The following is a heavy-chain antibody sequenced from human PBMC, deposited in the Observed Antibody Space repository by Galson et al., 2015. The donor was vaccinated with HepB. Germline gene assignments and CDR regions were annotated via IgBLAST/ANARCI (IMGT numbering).Heavy chain of an antibody. CDR1: GYTFTSYG. J-gene: IGHJ4*02. Sequence: SVKVSCKASGYTFTSYGISWVRQAPGQGLEWMGWISAYNGNTNYAQKLQGRVTMTTDTSTSTAYMELRSLRSDDTAVYYCARGDILTGYYMGVAGYWGQGTLVTVSS. CDR3: ARGDILTGYYMGVAGY. CDR2: ISAYNGNT. V-gene: IGHV1-18*01. D-gene: IGHD3-9*01.